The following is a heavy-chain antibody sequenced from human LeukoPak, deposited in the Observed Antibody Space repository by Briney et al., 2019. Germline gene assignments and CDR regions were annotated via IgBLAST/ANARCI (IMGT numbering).Heavy chain of an antibody. D-gene: IGHD3-10*01. Sequence: GESLKISCKGSGYSLTSYWIGWVRQMPGKGLEWMGIIYPGDSDTRYSPSFQGQVTISADKSISTAYLQWSSLKASDTAMYYCARQRNYYGSGPQGWFDPWGQGTLVTVSS. V-gene: IGHV5-51*01. J-gene: IGHJ5*02. CDR2: IYPGDSDT. CDR3: ARQRNYYGSGPQGWFDP. CDR1: GYSLTSYW.